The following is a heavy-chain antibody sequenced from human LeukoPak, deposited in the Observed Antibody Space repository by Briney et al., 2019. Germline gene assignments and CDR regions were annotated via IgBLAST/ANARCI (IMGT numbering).Heavy chain of an antibody. D-gene: IGHD6-13*01. CDR3: ARTVAAGAGDHYFDS. V-gene: IGHV3-21*01. CDR2: ISRSSSYI. CDR1: GFTFSGYS. J-gene: IGHJ4*02. Sequence: GGSLRLSCAASGFTFSGYSMNWVRQAPGKGLEWVSSISRSSSYIYYADSVRGRLTISRDNAKNSLYLQMNSLRAEDTAVYYCARTVAAGAGDHYFDSWGQGTLVTVSS.